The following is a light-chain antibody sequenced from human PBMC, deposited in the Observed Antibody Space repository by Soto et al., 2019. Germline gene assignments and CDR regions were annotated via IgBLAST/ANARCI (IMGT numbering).Light chain of an antibody. V-gene: IGLV3-1*01. Sequence: SYELTQPPSVSVSPGQTASITCSGDKLGDKYACWYQQKPGQSPVLVIYQDNKRPSGLPERFSGSNSGNTATLTISETQAMDEADYYCQAWDSSTGVFGGGNKLTVL. CDR3: QAWDSSTGV. CDR1: KLGDKY. CDR2: QDN. J-gene: IGLJ3*02.